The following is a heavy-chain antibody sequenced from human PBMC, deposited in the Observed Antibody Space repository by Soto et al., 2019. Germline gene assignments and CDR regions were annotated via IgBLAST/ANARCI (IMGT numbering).Heavy chain of an antibody. V-gene: IGHV3-30*04. D-gene: IGHD3-16*01. CDR1: GFTFSTYP. J-gene: IGHJ2*01. CDR2: ISYDGRNK. CDR3: ARGGGYFDL. Sequence: QVQLVESGGGVFQPGRSLRLSCAASGFTFSTYPMPWVRQAPGKGLEWVAVISYDGRNKYYADSVKGRFTISRDNSKTTLYLQMNSLRAEDTAVYYCARGGGYFDLWGRGTLVTVSS.